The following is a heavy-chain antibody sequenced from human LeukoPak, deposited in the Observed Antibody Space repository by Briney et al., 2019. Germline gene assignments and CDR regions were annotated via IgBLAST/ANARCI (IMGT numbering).Heavy chain of an antibody. V-gene: IGHV3-74*01. Sequence: GGSLRLSCAASGFTFSSYWMHWVRQATGKGLVWVSRINSDGSSTSYADSVKGRFTISRDNAKNTLYLQMNSLRAEDTAVYYCARDRIVGATIDAFDIWGQGTMVTVSS. J-gene: IGHJ3*02. CDR1: GFTFSSYW. CDR3: ARDRIVGATIDAFDI. D-gene: IGHD1-26*01. CDR2: INSDGSST.